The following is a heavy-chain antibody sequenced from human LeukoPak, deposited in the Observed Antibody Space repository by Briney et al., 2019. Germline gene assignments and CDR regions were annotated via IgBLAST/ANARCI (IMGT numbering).Heavy chain of an antibody. CDR2: ISSGSSFT. J-gene: IGHJ4*02. CDR1: GFTFSSYS. V-gene: IGHV3-21*01. Sequence: PGGSLRLSCAASGFTFSSYSMNWVRQAPGKGLEWVSSISSGSSFTYYADSVKGRFTISRDNAKNSLYLQQNGVQAEDKAVYYCARDSSGSDHFDNWGQGTLVTVSS. D-gene: IGHD3-10*01. CDR3: ARDSSGSDHFDN.